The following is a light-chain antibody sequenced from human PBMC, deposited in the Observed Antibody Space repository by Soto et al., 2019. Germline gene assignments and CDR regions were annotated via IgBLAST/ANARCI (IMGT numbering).Light chain of an antibody. Sequence: DIQMTQSPSTLSASVGDRVTITCRASQSISSWLAWYQQKPGKAPKLLIYDASSLESGVPSRCSGSGSGTELTLTISSLQPDDFATYYCQQYNSYWTFGQGKKVEIK. CDR2: DAS. CDR1: QSISSW. V-gene: IGKV1-5*01. CDR3: QQYNSYWT. J-gene: IGKJ1*01.